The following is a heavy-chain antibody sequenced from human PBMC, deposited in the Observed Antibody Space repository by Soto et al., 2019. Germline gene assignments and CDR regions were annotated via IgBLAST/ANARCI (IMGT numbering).Heavy chain of an antibody. CDR1: GGSISSYY. V-gene: IGHV4-59*01. D-gene: IGHD3-9*01. J-gene: IGHJ6*03. Sequence: PSETLSLTCTVSGGSISSYYWSWIRQPPGKGLEWIGYIYYSGSTNYNPSLKSRVTISVDTSKNQFSLKLSSVTAADTAVYYCASVMVGYDILTGYSEGYVDVWGKGTTVTVSS. CDR2: IYYSGST. CDR3: ASVMVGYDILTGYSEGYVDV.